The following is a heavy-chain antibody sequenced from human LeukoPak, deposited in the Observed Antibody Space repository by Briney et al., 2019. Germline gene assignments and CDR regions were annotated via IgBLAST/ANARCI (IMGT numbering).Heavy chain of an antibody. V-gene: IGHV3-74*01. CDR3: ARSGNFRFDY. CDR1: GFTFSNYW. Sequence: AGGSLRLSCAASGFTFSNYWMHWVLQAPGRGLVWVSRINTDGSITTYADSVKGRFTISRDNAKNTVYLQVNSLRAEDTAVYYCARSGNFRFDYWGQGTLVTVSS. CDR2: INTDGSIT. J-gene: IGHJ4*02. D-gene: IGHD1-26*01.